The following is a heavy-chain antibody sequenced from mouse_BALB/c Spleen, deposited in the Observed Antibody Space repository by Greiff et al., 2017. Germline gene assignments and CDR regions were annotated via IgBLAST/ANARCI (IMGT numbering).Heavy chain of an antibody. CDR2: ISYSGST. CDR1: GYSITSDYA. CDR3: ARYHYGSSYWYFDV. D-gene: IGHD1-1*01. V-gene: IGHV3-2*02. J-gene: IGHJ1*01. Sequence: ESGPGLVKPSQSLSLTCTVTGYSITSDYAWNWIRQFPGNKLEWMGYISYSGSTSYNPSLKSRISITRDTSKNQFFLQLNSVTTEDTATYYCARYHYGSSYWYFDVWGAGTTVTVSS.